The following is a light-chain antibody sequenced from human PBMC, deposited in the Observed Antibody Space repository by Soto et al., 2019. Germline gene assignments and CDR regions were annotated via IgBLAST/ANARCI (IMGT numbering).Light chain of an antibody. CDR2: GAS. CDR3: QQYGSSPFT. CDR1: QSVSSSY. Sequence: EIVLTQSPGTLSLSPGERATLSCRASQSVSSSYLAWYQQKPGQAPRLLIYGASSRATGIPDRFSGSGSGTDCTLTISRLEPEDLAVYYCQQYGSSPFTFGPGTKVDIK. J-gene: IGKJ3*01. V-gene: IGKV3-20*01.